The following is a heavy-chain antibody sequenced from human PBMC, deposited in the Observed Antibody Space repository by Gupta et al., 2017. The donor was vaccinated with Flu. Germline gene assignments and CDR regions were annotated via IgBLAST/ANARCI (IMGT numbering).Heavy chain of an antibody. CDR1: LKSYS. CDR2: ISGSGGYI. J-gene: IGHJ4*02. CDR3: AGEVLAGPTAYDY. Sequence: LKSYSMNWVGQAPGKGLEWVSSISGSGGYIYYADSVKGRFTISRDNAKNSLYLQMNSLRAEDTAVYYCAGEVLAGPTAYDYWGQGTLVTVFS. V-gene: IGHV3-21*01. D-gene: IGHD4-17*01.